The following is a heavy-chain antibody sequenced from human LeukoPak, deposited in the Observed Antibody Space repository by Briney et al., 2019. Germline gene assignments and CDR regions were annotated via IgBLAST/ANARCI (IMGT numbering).Heavy chain of an antibody. CDR2: ISLAGQT. V-gene: IGHV4/OR15-8*02. CDR1: GGSISGTNW. D-gene: IGHD1-26*01. CDR3: SRESGPFCPFGY. J-gene: IGHJ4*02. Sequence: ETESLTCGVSGGSISGTNWWSWVRQPPGQGLEWIGEISLAGQTNYNPSLNGRVTMALDKSSNQLSLHLTSVTAADTATYFCSRESGPFCPFGYWGQGTLDIVSS.